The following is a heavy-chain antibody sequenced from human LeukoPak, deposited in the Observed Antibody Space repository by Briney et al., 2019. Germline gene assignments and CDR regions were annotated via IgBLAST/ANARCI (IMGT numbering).Heavy chain of an antibody. V-gene: IGHV4-59*01. CDR1: GGSISNYY. Sequence: SGTLSLTCTVSGGSISNYYWSWIRQPPGKGLEWIGYIYYSGSTNYNPSLKSRVSISIDTSKNQFSLKLRSVTAADTAVYYCARRRGHCSSTSCSHYYYYYYMDVWGKGTTVTISS. J-gene: IGHJ6*03. CDR3: ARRRGHCSSTSCSHYYYYYYMDV. D-gene: IGHD2-2*01. CDR2: IYYSGST.